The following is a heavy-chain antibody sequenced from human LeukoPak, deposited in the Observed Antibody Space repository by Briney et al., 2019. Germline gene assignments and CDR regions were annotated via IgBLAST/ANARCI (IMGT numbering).Heavy chain of an antibody. V-gene: IGHV4-31*03. CDR2: IYYSGST. CDR3: ARAVSGRFDY. CDR1: GGSISSGGYY. J-gene: IGHJ4*02. Sequence: SQTLSLTCTVSGGSISSGGYYWSWIRQHPGKGLEWIGYIYYSGSTNYNPSLKSRVTISVDTSKNQFSLKLSSVTAADTAIYYCARAVSGRFDYWGQGTLVTVSS. D-gene: IGHD6-19*01.